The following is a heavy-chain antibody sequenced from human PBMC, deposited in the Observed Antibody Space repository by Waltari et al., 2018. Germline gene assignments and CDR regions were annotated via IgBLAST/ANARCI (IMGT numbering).Heavy chain of an antibody. CDR1: GGSISSGYY. Sequence: QVQLQESGPGLVKPSETLSLTCAVSGGSISSGYYWRWIRQPPGKGPEWIGYIGGSSGSTYYNPSLKRRVTISKDTSKNQFSLKLSSVTAADTAVYYCAGATSGYRMDYWGQGVLVTVSS. D-gene: IGHD5-18*01. J-gene: IGHJ4*02. V-gene: IGHV4-38-2*01. CDR2: IGGSSGST. CDR3: AGATSGYRMDY.